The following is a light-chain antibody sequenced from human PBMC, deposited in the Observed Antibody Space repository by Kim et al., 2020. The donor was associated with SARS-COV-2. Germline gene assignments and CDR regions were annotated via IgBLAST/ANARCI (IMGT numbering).Light chain of an antibody. CDR1: SCNIGS. J-gene: IGLJ2*01. CDR2: GYN. Sequence: PRQEVTNSWSGSSCNIGSVNWYQHLPGTAPKLLIYGYNQRPSGVPDRFSGSKSGNSASLAISGLQSEDEAHYYCAAWDDSLNGMVFGGGTQLTVL. CDR3: AAWDDSLNGMV. V-gene: IGLV1-44*01.